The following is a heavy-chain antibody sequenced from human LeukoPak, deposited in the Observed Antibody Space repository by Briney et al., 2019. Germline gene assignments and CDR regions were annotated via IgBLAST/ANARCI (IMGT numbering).Heavy chain of an antibody. V-gene: IGHV3-48*01. CDR3: ARVGGNRYFDN. CDR2: ISSSSSPI. J-gene: IGHJ4*02. Sequence: PGGSLRLSCAASGFTFSGYSINWVRQAPGKGLEWVSYISSSSSPIYYADSVNGRFTISRDNAKNSLYLQMHILRVEDTAVYYCARVGGNRYFDNWGQGTLVTVSS. CDR1: GFTFSGYS. D-gene: IGHD1-14*01.